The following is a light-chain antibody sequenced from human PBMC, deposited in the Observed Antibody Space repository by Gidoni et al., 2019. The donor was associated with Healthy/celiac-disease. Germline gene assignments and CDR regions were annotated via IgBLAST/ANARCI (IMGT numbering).Light chain of an antibody. J-gene: IGKJ4*01. CDR3: QQYGSAPPLT. Sequence: ELVLTQSPVTLSLSPGERATLSCRASQSVSSSYLAWYQQKPGQAPRLLLYGASSRATGIPDRFSGSGSGTDFTRTISRLEPEDFAVYYCQQYGSAPPLTFGGGTKVEIK. CDR2: GAS. CDR1: QSVSSSY. V-gene: IGKV3-20*01.